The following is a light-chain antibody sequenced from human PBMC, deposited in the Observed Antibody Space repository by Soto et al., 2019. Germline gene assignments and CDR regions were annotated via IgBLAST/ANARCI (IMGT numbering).Light chain of an antibody. V-gene: IGKV1-9*01. Sequence: DIQLTQSPSFLSASVGDRVTITCRASQGISSYLAWYQQKPGKAPKLLIYAASTLQSGVPSRFSGSGSGTEFTLTITSLHPEDCATYYCQQINSYPSLTFGGGTKVEIK. J-gene: IGKJ4*01. CDR1: QGISSY. CDR2: AAS. CDR3: QQINSYPSLT.